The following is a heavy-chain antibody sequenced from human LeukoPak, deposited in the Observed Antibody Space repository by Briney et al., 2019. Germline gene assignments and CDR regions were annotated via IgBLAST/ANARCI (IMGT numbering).Heavy chain of an antibody. Sequence: SETQSLPCTVSGGPKKSRHYFGRWIRQPPGKGLEWIGTIYYSGSTYYNPSLKSRLTISVDTSRNQFSLKLSSVTAADTAVYYCARLNGNSYRFDSWGQGILVTVSS. V-gene: IGHV4-39*01. D-gene: IGHD1-26*01. J-gene: IGHJ4*02. CDR2: IYYSGST. CDR1: GGPKKSRHYF. CDR3: ARLNGNSYRFDS.